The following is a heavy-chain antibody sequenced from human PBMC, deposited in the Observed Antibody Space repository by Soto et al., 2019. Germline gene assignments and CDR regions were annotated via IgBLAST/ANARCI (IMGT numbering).Heavy chain of an antibody. D-gene: IGHD2-8*01. CDR1: GYTFTSYD. Sequence: QVQLVQSGAEVKKPGASVKVSCKASGYTFTSYDINWVRQATGQGLEWMGWMNHNSGNTGYEQKFQGRVTMTRNTSICQAYLELSRLRSDETLVYYLVRGQGGVIINWFNRWSQGSIVTVSS. CDR3: VRGQGGVIINWFNR. J-gene: IGHJ5*02. V-gene: IGHV1-8*01. CDR2: MNHNSGNT.